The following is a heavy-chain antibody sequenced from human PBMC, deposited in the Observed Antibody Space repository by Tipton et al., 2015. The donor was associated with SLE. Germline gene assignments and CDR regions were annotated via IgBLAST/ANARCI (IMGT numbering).Heavy chain of an antibody. CDR2: IYYSGST. D-gene: IGHD3-10*01. Sequence: TLSLTCTVSGGSISSHYWSWIRQPPGKGLEWIGYIYYSGSTYYNPSLKSRVTISIDTSKNQFSLKLNSVTAADTAVYYCARDLGFGESMDVWGKGTTVTVSS. V-gene: IGHV4-59*11. J-gene: IGHJ6*04. CDR1: GGSISSHY. CDR3: ARDLGFGESMDV.